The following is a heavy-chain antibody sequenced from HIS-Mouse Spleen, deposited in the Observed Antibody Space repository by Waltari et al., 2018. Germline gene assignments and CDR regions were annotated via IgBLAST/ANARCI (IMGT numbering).Heavy chain of an antibody. CDR2: SSSSRSYI. CDR1: GFTFSSYS. CDR3: ARDRGQWLANDAFDI. J-gene: IGHJ3*02. Sequence: EVQLVESGGGLVKPGGSLRLSCAASGFTFSSYSMNWVRQAPGKGRGWVSSSSSSRSYIYYADSVKGRFTISRDNAKNSLYLQMNSLRAEDTAVYYCARDRGQWLANDAFDIWGQGTMVTVSS. D-gene: IGHD6-19*01. V-gene: IGHV3-21*01.